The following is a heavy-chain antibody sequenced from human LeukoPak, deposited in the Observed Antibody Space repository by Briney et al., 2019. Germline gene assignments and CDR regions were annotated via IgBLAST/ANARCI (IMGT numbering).Heavy chain of an antibody. CDR3: AITHGYYDGSGYWVQ. Sequence: PGRSLRLSCAASGFTFGSYAMSWVRQAPGKGLEWVSFISPNADRTSKADSVEGRFTISRDNPRNTLYLQMTSLRDDDTAVYYCAITHGYYDGSGYWVQWGQGTLVSVSS. CDR1: GFTFGSYA. D-gene: IGHD3-22*01. J-gene: IGHJ4*02. V-gene: IGHV3-23*01. CDR2: ISPNADRT.